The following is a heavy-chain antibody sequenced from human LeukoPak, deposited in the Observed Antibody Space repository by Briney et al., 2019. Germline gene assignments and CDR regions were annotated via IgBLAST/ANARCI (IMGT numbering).Heavy chain of an antibody. J-gene: IGHJ3*02. V-gene: IGHV1-2*02. CDR2: IYPYSGDT. CDR3: ARDRNSGSSLDI. D-gene: IGHD6-6*01. CDR1: GYTFTGYY. Sequence: ASVTVSCKASGYTFTGYYIHWVRQAPGQGLEWMEWIYPYSGDTNYAQNFQGRVTMTRDTSISTAYMELSSLKSDDTAVYYCARDRNSGSSLDIWGQGTMLTVSS.